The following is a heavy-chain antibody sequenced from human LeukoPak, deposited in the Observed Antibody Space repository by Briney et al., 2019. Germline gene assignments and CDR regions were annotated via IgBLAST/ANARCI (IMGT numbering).Heavy chain of an antibody. CDR1: GFTFSSFA. CDR3: AKDFAGDRPGYFDY. J-gene: IGHJ4*02. V-gene: IGHV3-23*01. CDR2: ISGSGGRT. Sequence: PGGSLRLSCAASGFTFSSFAMNWVRQAPGKGREWVSAISGSGGRTYYADSVKGRFTISRDNSKNTLYLQMNSLRAEDTAVYYCAKDFAGDRPGYFDYWGQGTLVTVSS. D-gene: IGHD7-27*01.